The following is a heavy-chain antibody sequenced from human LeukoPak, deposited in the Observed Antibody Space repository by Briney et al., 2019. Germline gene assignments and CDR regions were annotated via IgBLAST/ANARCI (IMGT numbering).Heavy chain of an antibody. CDR1: GGSFSGYH. CDR3: ARGRSTTVVTSSYWYFDL. Sequence: SETLSLTCAVYGGSFSGYHWSWIRQPPGKGLEWIGEINHSGSTNYNPSLKSRVTISVDTSKNQFSLKLSSVTAADTAVYYCARGRSTTVVTSSYWYFDLWGRGTLVTVSS. J-gene: IGHJ2*01. CDR2: INHSGST. D-gene: IGHD4-23*01. V-gene: IGHV4-34*01.